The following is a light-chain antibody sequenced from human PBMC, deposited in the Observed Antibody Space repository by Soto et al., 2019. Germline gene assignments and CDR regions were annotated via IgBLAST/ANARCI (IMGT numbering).Light chain of an antibody. CDR3: QQRSNWPPIT. J-gene: IGKJ5*01. Sequence: ILTQSPATLPFSPGESATLSCRASQHISGYLAWYQQKPGQAPRLLISDASNRATGIPARFSGSGSGTDFTLTISSLEPEDFAVYFCQQRSNWPPITFGQGTRLEIK. V-gene: IGKV3-11*01. CDR1: QHISGY. CDR2: DAS.